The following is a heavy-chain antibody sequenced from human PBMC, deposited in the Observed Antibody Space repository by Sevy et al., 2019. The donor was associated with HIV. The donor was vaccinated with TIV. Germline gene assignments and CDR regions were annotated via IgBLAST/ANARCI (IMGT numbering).Heavy chain of an antibody. CDR2: INTDGESI. CDR3: ARGTRGTFGN. D-gene: IGHD1-26*01. Sequence: GGSLRLSCAASGFTFSNYWMHWVRQAPGKGLVWVSHINTDGESIRYADSVKGRFTISRDNAKNTLYLQVNSLRAEDTAVYYCARGTRGTFGNWSQGTLVTVSS. CDR1: GFTFSNYW. J-gene: IGHJ4*02. V-gene: IGHV3-74*01.